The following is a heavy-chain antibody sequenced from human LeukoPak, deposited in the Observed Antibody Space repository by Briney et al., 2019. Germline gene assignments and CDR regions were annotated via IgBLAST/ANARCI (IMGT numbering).Heavy chain of an antibody. D-gene: IGHD3-9*01. CDR3: ARVGRNDILTGYAPSNAFDI. J-gene: IGHJ3*02. CDR1: GFTFSSYC. Sequence: GGSLRLSCAASGFTFSSYCMSWVRQAPGKGLEWVANIKQDGSEKYYVDSVKGRFTISRDNAKNSLYLQMNSLRAEDTAVYYCARVGRNDILTGYAPSNAFDIWGQGTMVTVSS. CDR2: IKQDGSEK. V-gene: IGHV3-7*01.